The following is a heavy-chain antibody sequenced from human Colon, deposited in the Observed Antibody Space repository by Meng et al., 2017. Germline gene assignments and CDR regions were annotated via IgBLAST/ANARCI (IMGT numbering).Heavy chain of an antibody. V-gene: IGHV3-72*01. CDR1: GFTFSDHF. D-gene: IGHD3-16*02. Sequence: GGSLRLSCAASGFTFSDHFMDWVRQAPGKGLEWFGRSTNKAHSYITEYAASAKGRFTISRDDSNNSLYLQISSLKAEDTAVYYCARDLSQEYARDYWGQGTLVTVSS. CDR2: STNKAHSYIT. CDR3: ARDLSQEYARDY. J-gene: IGHJ4*02.